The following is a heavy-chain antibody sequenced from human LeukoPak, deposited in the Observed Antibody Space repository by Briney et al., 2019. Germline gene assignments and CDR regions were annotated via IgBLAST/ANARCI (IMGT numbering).Heavy chain of an antibody. V-gene: IGHV3-30*18. Sequence: GGSLRLSCAASGFTFSSYGMHWVRQAPGKGLEWVAVISYDGSNKYYADSVKDRFTISRDNSKNTLYLQMNSLRAEDTAVYYCAKDSTVTAFDYWGQGTLVTVSS. J-gene: IGHJ4*02. CDR3: AKDSTVTAFDY. CDR2: ISYDGSNK. CDR1: GFTFSSYG. D-gene: IGHD4-17*01.